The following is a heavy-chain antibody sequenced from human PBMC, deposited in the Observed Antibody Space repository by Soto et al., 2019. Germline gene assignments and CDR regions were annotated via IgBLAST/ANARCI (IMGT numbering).Heavy chain of an antibody. CDR2: INPSGGST. D-gene: IGHD3-22*01. V-gene: IGHV1-46*03. CDR3: ARRTYDSSGFDY. Sequence: GASVKVSCKASGYTFTSYYMHWVRQAPGQGLEWMGIINPSGGSTSYARKFQGRVTMTRDTSTSTVYMELSSLKSKDTAVYYCARRTYDSSGFDYWGQGTLVTVSS. J-gene: IGHJ4*02. CDR1: GYTFTSYY.